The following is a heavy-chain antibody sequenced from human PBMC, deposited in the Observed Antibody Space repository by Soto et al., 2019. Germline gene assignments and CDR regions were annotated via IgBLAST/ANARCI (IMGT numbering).Heavy chain of an antibody. J-gene: IGHJ3*02. CDR1: GFTFSSDA. CDR2: ISGSGGST. CDR3: AASTGYSSSWYFFAFDI. V-gene: IGHV3-23*01. D-gene: IGHD6-13*01. Sequence: PGGSLRLSCAASGFTFSSDAMSWVRQAPGKGLEWVSAISGSGGSTYYADSVKGRFTISRDNSKNTLYPQMNSLRAEDTAVYYCAASTGYSSSWYFFAFDIWGQGTMVTVSS.